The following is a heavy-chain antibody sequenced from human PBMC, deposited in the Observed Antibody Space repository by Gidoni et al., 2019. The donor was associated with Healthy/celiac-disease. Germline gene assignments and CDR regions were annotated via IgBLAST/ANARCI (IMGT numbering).Heavy chain of an antibody. CDR3: ARGKIRGVIPNWFDP. J-gene: IGHJ5*02. CDR2: INAGNGNT. Sequence: QVQLVQSGAEVKKPGASVKVSCKASGYTFTSYAMHWVRQAPGQRLEWMGWINAGNGNTKYSQKFQGRVTITRDTSASTAYMELSSLRSEDTAVYYCARGKIRGVIPNWFDPWGQGTLVTVSS. D-gene: IGHD3-10*01. CDR1: GYTFTSYA. V-gene: IGHV1-3*01.